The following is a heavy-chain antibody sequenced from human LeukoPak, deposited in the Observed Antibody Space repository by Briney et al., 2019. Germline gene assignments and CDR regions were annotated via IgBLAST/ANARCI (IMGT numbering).Heavy chain of an antibody. V-gene: IGHV3-23*01. Sequence: GGSLRLSCAASGFTVSSNYMSWVRQAPGKGLEWVSTFSGSGGRTYYADSVKGRFTISRDNSKNTLYLQMNSLRAEDTAVYYCAKGGGYDYFDYWGQGTLVTVSS. CDR1: GFTVSSNY. J-gene: IGHJ4*02. CDR3: AKGGGYDYFDY. CDR2: FSGSGGRT. D-gene: IGHD5-12*01.